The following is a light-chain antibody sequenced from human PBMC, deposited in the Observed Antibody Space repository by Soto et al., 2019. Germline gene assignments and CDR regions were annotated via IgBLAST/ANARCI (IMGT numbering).Light chain of an antibody. CDR1: HVIINY. J-gene: IGKJ5*01. CDR3: KQYNTYST. Sequence: DIQTTPSRSSLSASVVYRFSITSLSIHVIINYLAFYQPTPGKVPKLLIYASSTLQSCFPSRFSGSGSGTEFTLTISSLQPDDFATSSCKQYNTYSTFGQGTQLEIK. CDR2: ASS. V-gene: IGKV1-27*01.